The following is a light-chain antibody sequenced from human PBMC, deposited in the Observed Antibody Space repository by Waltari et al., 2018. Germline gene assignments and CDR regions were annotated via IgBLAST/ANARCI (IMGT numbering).Light chain of an antibody. V-gene: IGKV3-20*01. J-gene: IGKJ1*01. CDR2: GAY. Sequence: EIVLTQSPGTLSLSPGERATLSCRASQSVSSSYLAWYQQKPGQAPRLLIYGAYRRATGIPDRFSGSGSGTDFTLTISRLEPEDFAVYYCQQDYTSSPGTFGQGTKVEIK. CDR3: QQDYTSSPGT. CDR1: QSVSSSY.